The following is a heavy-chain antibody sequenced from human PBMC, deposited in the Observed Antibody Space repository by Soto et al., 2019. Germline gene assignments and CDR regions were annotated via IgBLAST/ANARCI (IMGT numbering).Heavy chain of an antibody. Sequence: GASVKVSCKASGGTFSSYAISWVRQAPGQGLEWMGGTIPIFGTANYAQKFQGRVTITADESTSTAYMELSSLRSEDTAVYYCAALAAAGIRGSAFDIWGQGTMVTVSS. CDR1: GGTFSSYA. CDR3: AALAAAGIRGSAFDI. J-gene: IGHJ3*02. CDR2: TIPIFGTA. V-gene: IGHV1-69*13. D-gene: IGHD6-13*01.